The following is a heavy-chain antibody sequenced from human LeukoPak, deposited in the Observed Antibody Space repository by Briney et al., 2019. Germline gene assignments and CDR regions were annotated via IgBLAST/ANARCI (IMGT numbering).Heavy chain of an antibody. D-gene: IGHD3-3*01. CDR2: IWYDGSNK. CDR1: GFTFSSYA. CDR3: ARDARSGYDYFDY. J-gene: IGHJ4*02. Sequence: PGGSLRLSCAASGFTFSSYAMSWVRQAPGKGLEWVAVIWYDGSNKYYADSVKGRFTISRDNSKNTLYLQMNSLRAEDTAVYYCARDARSGYDYFDYWGQGTLVTVSS. V-gene: IGHV3-33*08.